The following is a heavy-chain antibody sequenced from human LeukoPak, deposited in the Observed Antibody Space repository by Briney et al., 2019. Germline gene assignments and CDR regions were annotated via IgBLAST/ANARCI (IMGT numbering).Heavy chain of an antibody. V-gene: IGHV5-51*01. CDR2: IHPGDSDT. D-gene: IGHD4-23*01. J-gene: IGHJ4*02. CDR3: ATTNGGNRYYFDY. Sequence: GESLQISCKGSGSSFITYWIGWVRQMPGKGLEWMGIIHPGDSDTRYSPSFQGQVTISADKSISTAYLQWSSLKASDTAIYYCATTNGGNRYYFDYWGQGTLVTVSS. CDR1: GSSFITYW.